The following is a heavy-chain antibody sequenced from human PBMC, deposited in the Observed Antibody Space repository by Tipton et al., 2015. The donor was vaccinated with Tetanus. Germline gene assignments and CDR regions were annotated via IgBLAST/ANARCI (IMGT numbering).Heavy chain of an antibody. CDR3: ARGPSYRRLVVPAASTS. D-gene: IGHD2-2*01. J-gene: IGHJ4*02. CDR2: ISYDGSNK. V-gene: IGHV3-30-3*01. Sequence: RSLRLSCAASGFTFSSYAMHWVRQAPGKGLEWVAVISYDGSNKYYADSVKGRFTISRDNSKNTLYLQMNSLRAEDTAVYYCARGPSYRRLVVPAASTSWGQGTLVTVSS. CDR1: GFTFSSYA.